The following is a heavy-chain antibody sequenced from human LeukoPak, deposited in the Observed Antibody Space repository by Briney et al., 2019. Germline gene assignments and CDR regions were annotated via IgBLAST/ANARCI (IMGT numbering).Heavy chain of an antibody. CDR1: GFTFSSYS. Sequence: GGSLRLSCAASGFTFSSYSMNWVRQAPGKGLEWVSYISSSSSTIYYADSVKGRFTISRDNAKNSLYLQMNSLRAEDTAVYYCARESDIVATGFDYWGQGTLITVSS. CDR3: ARESDIVATGFDY. D-gene: IGHD5-12*01. V-gene: IGHV3-48*01. CDR2: ISSSSSTI. J-gene: IGHJ4*02.